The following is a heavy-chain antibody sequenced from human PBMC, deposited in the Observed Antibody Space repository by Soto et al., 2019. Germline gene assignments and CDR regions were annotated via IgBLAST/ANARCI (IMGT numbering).Heavy chain of an antibody. V-gene: IGHV3-23*01. CDR1: GFTFSSHA. Sequence: EVQLLESGGGLVQPGGSLRLSCAASGFTFSSHAMSWVRQAPGKGLEWVSHVSHSGASTYYADSVKGRFIISRDNSKNTLSLQMNSLRAEDTAVYYCASTTDIGPWGQGTLVTVSS. CDR3: ASTTDIGP. D-gene: IGHD4-4*01. J-gene: IGHJ5*02. CDR2: VSHSGAST.